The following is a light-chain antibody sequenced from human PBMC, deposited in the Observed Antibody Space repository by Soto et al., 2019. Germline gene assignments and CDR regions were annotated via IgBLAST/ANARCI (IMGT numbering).Light chain of an antibody. CDR2: YMSDSDE. CDR3: MIWHTSAYV. CDR1: SGIDVASYR. J-gene: IGLJ1*01. Sequence: QPVLTQPASLSASPGASASLTCTLRSGIDVASYRIYWYQQKPGSPPQYLLRYMSDSDEQQGSGVPSRFSGSKDASANAGILLISGVQSEDEADYYCMIWHTSAYVFGSGTKVTVL. V-gene: IGLV5-45*01.